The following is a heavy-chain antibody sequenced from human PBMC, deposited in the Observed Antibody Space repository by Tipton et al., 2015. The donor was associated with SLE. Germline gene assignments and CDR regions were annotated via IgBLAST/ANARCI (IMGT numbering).Heavy chain of an antibody. CDR2: IKQDGSEK. J-gene: IGHJ4*02. V-gene: IGHV3-7*01. CDR3: ARGLGIAAAS. CDR1: GFTFSSYW. Sequence: SLRLSCAASGFTFSSYWMSWVRQAPGKGLEWVANIKQDGSEKYYVDSVKGRFTISRDNSKNSLFLQMNSLRDEDTAVYYCARGLGIAAASWGQGTLVTVSS. D-gene: IGHD6-13*01.